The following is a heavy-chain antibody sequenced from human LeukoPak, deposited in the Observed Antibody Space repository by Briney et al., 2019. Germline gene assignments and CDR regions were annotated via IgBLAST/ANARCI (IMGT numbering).Heavy chain of an antibody. J-gene: IGHJ5*02. D-gene: IGHD1-20*01. V-gene: IGHV5-51*01. Sequence: GESLRISCKGSGYSFTTYWIAWVRQMPGKGLEWMGVIYPGDSDTRYSPSFQGQVTISADKSISTAYLQWSSLKASDTAIYYCARGITWFDVWGQGTLVTVSS. CDR3: ARGITWFDV. CDR2: IYPGDSDT. CDR1: GYSFTTYW.